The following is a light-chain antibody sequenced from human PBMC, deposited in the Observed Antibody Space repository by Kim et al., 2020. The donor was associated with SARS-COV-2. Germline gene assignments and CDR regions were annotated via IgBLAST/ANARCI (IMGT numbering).Light chain of an antibody. V-gene: IGLV3-21*04. Sequence: PGKTARITCGGNNIGSKSVHWYQQKPGQAPVLVIYYDSDRPSGIPERFSGSNSGNMATLTISRVEAGDEADYYCQVWDSSSDHVIFGGGTQLTVL. J-gene: IGLJ2*01. CDR3: QVWDSSSDHVI. CDR2: YDS. CDR1: NIGSKS.